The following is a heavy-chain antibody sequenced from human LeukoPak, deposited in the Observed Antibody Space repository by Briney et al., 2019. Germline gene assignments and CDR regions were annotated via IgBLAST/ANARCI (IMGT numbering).Heavy chain of an antibody. CDR1: GYSFTNYW. D-gene: IGHD6-13*01. CDR2: IYPGDSDT. Sequence: GESLKISRKGSGYSFTNYWIGWVRQMPGKGLEWMGIIYPGDSDTRYSPSFQGQVTISADKSISTAYLQWSSLKASDTAIYYCARPSDSNTWSRRTFDLWGQGTMVTVFS. V-gene: IGHV5-51*01. J-gene: IGHJ3*01. CDR3: ARPSDSNTWSRRTFDL.